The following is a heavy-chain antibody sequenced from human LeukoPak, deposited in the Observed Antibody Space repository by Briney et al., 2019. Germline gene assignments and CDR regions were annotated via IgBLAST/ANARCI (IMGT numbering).Heavy chain of an antibody. Sequence: SETLSLTCTVSGGSISSSTYYWGWIRQPPGKGLEWIGTIYSSGSTYYDPSLKSRVTISVDTSKNQFSLKLNSVTAADTAVYYCARDPYSGYGRFDYRGQGTLVTVSS. CDR2: IYSSGST. J-gene: IGHJ4*02. V-gene: IGHV4-39*07. CDR1: GGSISSSTYY. CDR3: ARDPYSGYGRFDY. D-gene: IGHD5-12*01.